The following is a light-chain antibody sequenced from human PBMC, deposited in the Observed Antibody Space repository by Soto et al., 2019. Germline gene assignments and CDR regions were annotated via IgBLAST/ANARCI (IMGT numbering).Light chain of an antibody. Sequence: QTVVTQEPSFSVSPGGTVTLTCGLSSGSVSTSYYPSWYQQTPGQAPRTLIYSTNTRSSGVPDRFSGSILGNKAALTITGAQADGESDYYCVLYMGRANWVFGGGTKLTVL. V-gene: IGLV8-61*01. J-gene: IGLJ3*02. CDR1: SGSVSTSYY. CDR3: VLYMGRANWV. CDR2: STN.